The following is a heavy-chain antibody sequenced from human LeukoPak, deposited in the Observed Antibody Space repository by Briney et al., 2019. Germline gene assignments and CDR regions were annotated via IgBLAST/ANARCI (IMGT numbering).Heavy chain of an antibody. CDR2: IKQDGSQE. Sequence: GGSLRLSCAASRFTLSTYWMSWVRQAPGKGLEWVAHIKQDGSQEYYVDSVKGRFTISRDNAENTLYLQMNSLRVEDTAVYYCVRSAFHAGSGNYYDYWGQGTLVTVSS. J-gene: IGHJ4*02. V-gene: IGHV3-7*01. CDR1: RFTLSTYW. D-gene: IGHD3-22*01. CDR3: VRSAFHAGSGNYYDY.